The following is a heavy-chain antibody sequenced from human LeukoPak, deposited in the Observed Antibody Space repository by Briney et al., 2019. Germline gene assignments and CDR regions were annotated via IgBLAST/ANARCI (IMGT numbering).Heavy chain of an antibody. Sequence: GGSLRLSCAGSGFIFNNYAMHWVRQPPGKGLEWVSGISWNSGSIDCADSVKGRFTISRDNSKNTLYLQMNSLRAEGTAVYYCAKGYKWEPFDYWGQGTLVTVSS. V-gene: IGHV3-9*01. J-gene: IGHJ4*02. CDR2: ISWNSGSI. CDR3: AKGYKWEPFDY. D-gene: IGHD1-26*01. CDR1: GFIFNNYA.